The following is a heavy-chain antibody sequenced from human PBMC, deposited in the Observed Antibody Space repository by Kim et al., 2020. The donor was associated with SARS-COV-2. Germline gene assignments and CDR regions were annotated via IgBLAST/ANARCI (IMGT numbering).Heavy chain of an antibody. D-gene: IGHD3-10*01. Sequence: SVKGRFTIARDNAKNSLYLQMNSLRAEDTAVYYCAREGILITMVRGLNDYWGQGTLVTVSS. CDR3: AREGILITMVRGLNDY. V-gene: IGHV3-21*01. J-gene: IGHJ4*02.